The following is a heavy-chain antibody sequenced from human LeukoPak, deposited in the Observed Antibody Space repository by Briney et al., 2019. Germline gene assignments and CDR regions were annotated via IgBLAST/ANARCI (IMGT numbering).Heavy chain of an antibody. Sequence: SETLSLTCTVSGGSISDYYRGWIRQPPGKGLEWIGYIYYSGNTNYNPSLKSRVTISVDTSKNQFSLKMRSVTAADTAVYYCARDRRDTSMVWDYWGQGTLVTVSS. J-gene: IGHJ4*02. D-gene: IGHD5-18*01. CDR1: GGSISDYY. V-gene: IGHV4-59*01. CDR2: IYYSGNT. CDR3: ARDRRDTSMVWDY.